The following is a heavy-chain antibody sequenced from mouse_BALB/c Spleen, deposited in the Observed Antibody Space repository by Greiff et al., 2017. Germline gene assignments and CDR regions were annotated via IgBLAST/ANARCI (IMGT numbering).Heavy chain of an antibody. J-gene: IGHJ4*01. CDR2: IWSGGST. CDR1: GFSLTSYG. V-gene: IGHV2-2*02. CDR3: ARRDTTVVDHYAMDY. Sequence: QVQLKQSGPGLVQPSQSLSITCTVSGFSLTSYGVHWVRQSPGKGLEWLGVIWSGGSTDYNAAFISRLSISKDNSKSQVFFKMNSLQANDTAIYYCARRDTTVVDHYAMDYWGQGTSVTVSS. D-gene: IGHD1-1*01.